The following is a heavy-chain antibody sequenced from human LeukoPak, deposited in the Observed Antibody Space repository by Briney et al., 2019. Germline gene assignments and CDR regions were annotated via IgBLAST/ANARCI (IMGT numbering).Heavy chain of an antibody. V-gene: IGHV3-15*01. CDR3: TTRRQDGW. D-gene: IGHD2-15*01. CDR1: GFTLSDAW. CDR2: IKSKSDGGTI. J-gene: IGHJ4*02. Sequence: GGSLRLSCVGSGFTLSDAWMSGVRQAPGKGLEWVGRIKSKSDGGTIDYAAPVKCRFTISRDDSRNTLYLQMNSLKTEDTAGYYCTTRRQDGWWGQGTLVTVSP.